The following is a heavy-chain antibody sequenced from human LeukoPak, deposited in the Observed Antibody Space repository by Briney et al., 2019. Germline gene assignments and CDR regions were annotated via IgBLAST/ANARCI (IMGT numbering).Heavy chain of an antibody. D-gene: IGHD1-1*01. CDR2: ISGDGANE. J-gene: IGHJ4*02. CDR3: AKRSGAPNNFDY. CDR1: GFTFDEHA. V-gene: IGHV3-43*02. Sequence: GGSLRLSCATSGFTFDEHAMHWVRQVPGRGLEWVSLISGDGANEYYADSVKGRFTISRDNSRNSLFLQMNSLRTEDTALYFCAKRSGAPNNFDYWGQGVLDTVSS.